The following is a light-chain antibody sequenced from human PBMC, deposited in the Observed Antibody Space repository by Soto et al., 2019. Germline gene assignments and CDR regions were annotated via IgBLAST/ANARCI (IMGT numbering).Light chain of an antibody. Sequence: DIQMNQSPSSLSASVGDRVSITCRASQSFSNYFSWYQQKPGNAPKLLIYAASRWQSGVPSRFSGSGSGTEFTLTISSLQPEEFATYYCPQSYRTPLTFGGGTTVAIK. V-gene: IGKV1-39*01. CDR2: AAS. J-gene: IGKJ4*01. CDR1: QSFSNY. CDR3: PQSYRTPLT.